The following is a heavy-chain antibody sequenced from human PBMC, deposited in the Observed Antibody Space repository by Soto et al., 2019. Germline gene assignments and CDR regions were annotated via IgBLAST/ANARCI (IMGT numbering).Heavy chain of an antibody. CDR3: ARAPISVAGAPYYFDY. Sequence: GGSLRLSCAASGFTFSSYAMHWVRQAPGKGLEWVAVISYDGSNKYYADSVKGRFTISRDNSKNTLYLQMNSLRAEDTAVYYCARAPISVAGAPYYFDYWGQGTLVTVSS. CDR1: GFTFSSYA. D-gene: IGHD6-19*01. V-gene: IGHV3-30-3*01. CDR2: ISYDGSNK. J-gene: IGHJ4*02.